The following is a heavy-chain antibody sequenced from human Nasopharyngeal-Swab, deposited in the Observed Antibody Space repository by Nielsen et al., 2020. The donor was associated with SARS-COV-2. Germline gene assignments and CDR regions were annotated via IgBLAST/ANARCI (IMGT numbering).Heavy chain of an antibody. V-gene: IGHV5-51*01. D-gene: IGHD3-9*01. CDR2: IYLGDSDT. J-gene: IGHJ4*02. CDR1: PKRFTNCW. CDR3: AITRLTPFDY. Sequence: GGSLRLSCDFSPKRFTNCWIGWVRQMPGQGLEWMGIIYLGDSDTRYSPSFQGQVTISADKSISTAYLQWSSLKASDTATYYCAITRLTPFDYWGQGTLVTVSS.